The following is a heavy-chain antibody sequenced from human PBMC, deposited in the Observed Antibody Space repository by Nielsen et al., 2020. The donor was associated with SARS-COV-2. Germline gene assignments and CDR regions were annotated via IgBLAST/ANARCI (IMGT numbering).Heavy chain of an antibody. V-gene: IGHV3-74*01. Sequence: ESLKISCAASGFTFSSYWMHWVRQAPGKGLVWVSRINSDGSSTSYADSVKGRFTISRDNAKNTLYLQMNSLRAKDTAVYYCARARIAATSWFDPWGQGTLVTVSS. CDR2: INSDGSST. J-gene: IGHJ5*02. CDR3: ARARIAATSWFDP. CDR1: GFTFSSYW. D-gene: IGHD6-13*01.